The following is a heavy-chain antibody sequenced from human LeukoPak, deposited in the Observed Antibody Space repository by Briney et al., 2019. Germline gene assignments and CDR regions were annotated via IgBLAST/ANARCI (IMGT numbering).Heavy chain of an antibody. J-gene: IGHJ6*03. CDR3: ARLIAYYSYMDV. CDR1: GYTFTSYG. CDR2: ISPHNGNT. D-gene: IGHD2-21*01. Sequence: ASVKVSCKASGYTFTSYGISWVRQAPGQGLEWMGWISPHNGNTNYAQNLQGRVTMTTDTSTTTAYMELRSLRFDDTAVYYCARLIAYYSYMDVWGQGTTVTVPS. V-gene: IGHV1-18*01.